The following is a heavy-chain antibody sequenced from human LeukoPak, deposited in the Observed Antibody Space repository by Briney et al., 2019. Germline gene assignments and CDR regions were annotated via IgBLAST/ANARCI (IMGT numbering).Heavy chain of an antibody. V-gene: IGHV5-51*01. Sequence: PEESLKISCKGSGYSITSYWIGWVRQMPGKGLEWMGIIYPGDSDTRYSPSFQGQVTISADKSISTAYLQWSSLKASDTAMYYCARTYYYGSGSPSPFDPWGQGTLVTVSS. CDR2: IYPGDSDT. D-gene: IGHD3-10*01. CDR1: GYSITSYW. J-gene: IGHJ5*02. CDR3: ARTYYYGSGSPSPFDP.